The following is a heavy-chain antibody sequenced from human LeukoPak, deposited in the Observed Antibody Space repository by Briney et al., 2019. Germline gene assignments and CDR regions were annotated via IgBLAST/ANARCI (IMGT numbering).Heavy chain of an antibody. Sequence: GGSLRLSCAASGFTFSSYAMSWVRQAPGKGLEWVSVITGSGYTTYYADSVKRRFTISRDNAKNSLYLQMNSLRAEDTALYFCAKDTPSDGSYLYCFDCWGQGTLVTVSS. CDR1: GFTFSSYA. CDR3: AKDTPSDGSYLYCFDC. V-gene: IGHV3-23*01. J-gene: IGHJ4*02. D-gene: IGHD1-26*01. CDR2: ITGSGYTT.